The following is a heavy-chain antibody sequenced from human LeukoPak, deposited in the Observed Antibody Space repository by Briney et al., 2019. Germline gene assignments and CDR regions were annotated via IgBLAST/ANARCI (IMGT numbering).Heavy chain of an antibody. Sequence: PGGSLRLSCAASGFTFSTYVMTWVRQAPGKGLQWVSAISARGGGTYYADSVKGRFTISRDNSKNTLFLQMNSLRVEDRAVYYCARGSYDILTGYYPGGHWGQGTLVTVSS. V-gene: IGHV3-23*01. CDR1: GFTFSTYV. CDR2: ISARGGGT. CDR3: ARGSYDILTGYYPGGH. D-gene: IGHD3-9*01. J-gene: IGHJ4*02.